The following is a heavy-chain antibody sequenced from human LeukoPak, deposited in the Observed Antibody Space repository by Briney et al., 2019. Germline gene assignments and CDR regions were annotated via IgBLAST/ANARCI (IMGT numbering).Heavy chain of an antibody. Sequence: SETLSLTCAVYGGSFSGYYWSWIRQPPGEGLEWITSTSSGGHTFYNPSLKSRVTISIDTSKNQFSLKLASVTAADTAIYCCARDQRSLYDFWGQGSLVTVSS. CDR2: TSSGGHT. CDR1: GGSFSGYY. J-gene: IGHJ4*02. D-gene: IGHD1-26*01. V-gene: IGHV4-34*11. CDR3: ARDQRSLYDF.